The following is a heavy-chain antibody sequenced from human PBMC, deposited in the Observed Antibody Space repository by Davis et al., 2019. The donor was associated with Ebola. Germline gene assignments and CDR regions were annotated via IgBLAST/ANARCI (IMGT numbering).Heavy chain of an antibody. CDR3: SRGPKVTLVTYYGMDV. Sequence: PGGSLRLSCAASGFTFGDYYMGWIRQAPGKGLEWVCLIRSKGYGGTTEYAASVKGRFTISREDSKSIANLEMNSLKTEDTAVYYCSRGPKVTLVTYYGMDVWGQGTTVTVSS. CDR1: GFTFGDYY. D-gene: IGHD4-17*01. CDR2: IRSKGYGGTT. V-gene: IGHV3-49*03. J-gene: IGHJ6*02.